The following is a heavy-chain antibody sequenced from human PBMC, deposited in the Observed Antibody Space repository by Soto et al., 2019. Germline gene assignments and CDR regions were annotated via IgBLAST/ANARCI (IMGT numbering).Heavy chain of an antibody. CDR3: ARYDYGDYGGYYYYYGMDV. Sequence: ASVKVSCKASGGTFSSYAISWVRQAPGQGLEWMGGIIPIFGTANYAQKFQGRVTITADESTSTAYMELSSLRSGDTAVYYCARYDYGDYGGYYYYYGMDVWGQGTTVTVSS. V-gene: IGHV1-69*13. D-gene: IGHD4-17*01. CDR1: GGTFSSYA. CDR2: IIPIFGTA. J-gene: IGHJ6*02.